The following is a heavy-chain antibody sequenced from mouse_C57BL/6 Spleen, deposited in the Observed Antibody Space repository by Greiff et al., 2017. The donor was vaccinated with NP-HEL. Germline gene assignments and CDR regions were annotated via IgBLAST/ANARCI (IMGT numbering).Heavy chain of an antibody. CDR2: IYPGDGDT. CDR3: ARPLIYYGYDGYYAMDY. V-gene: IGHV1-82*01. Sequence: VQLQQSGPELVKPGASVKISCKASGYAFSSSWMNWVKQRPGKGLEWIGRIYPGDGDTNYNGKFKGKATLTADKSSSTAYMQLSSLTSEDSAVYFCARPLIYYGYDGYYAMDYWGHGTSVTVSS. D-gene: IGHD2-2*01. J-gene: IGHJ4*01. CDR1: GYAFSSSW.